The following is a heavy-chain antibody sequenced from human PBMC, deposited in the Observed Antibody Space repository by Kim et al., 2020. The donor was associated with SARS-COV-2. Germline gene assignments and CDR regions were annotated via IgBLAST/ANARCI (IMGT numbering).Heavy chain of an antibody. Sequence: GGSLRLSCAASGFTFSSYGMHWVRQAPGKGLEWVAVISYDGSNKYYADSVKGRFTISRDNSKNTLYLQMNSLRAEDTAVYYCAKPVGVWFGGLGALYWGQGTLVTVSS. CDR1: GFTFSSYG. CDR3: AKPVGVWFGGLGALY. CDR2: ISYDGSNK. V-gene: IGHV3-30*18. D-gene: IGHD3-10*01. J-gene: IGHJ4*02.